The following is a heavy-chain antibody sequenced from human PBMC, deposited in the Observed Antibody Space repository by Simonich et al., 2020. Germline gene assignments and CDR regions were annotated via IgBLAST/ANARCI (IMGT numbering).Heavy chain of an antibody. D-gene: IGHD7-27*01. V-gene: IGHV3-7*01. CDR3: ARDGLGTAYYYYMDV. CDR2: IKQDGSEK. CDR1: GFTFSSYW. Sequence: EVQLVESGGGLVQPGGSLRLSCAASGFTFSSYWMSWVRQAPGKGLGWVANIKQDGSEKYYVDSVKGRFTITRDNAKNALYLQMPSRRAEDTAVYYCARDGLGTAYYYYMDVWGKGTTVTVSS. J-gene: IGHJ6*03.